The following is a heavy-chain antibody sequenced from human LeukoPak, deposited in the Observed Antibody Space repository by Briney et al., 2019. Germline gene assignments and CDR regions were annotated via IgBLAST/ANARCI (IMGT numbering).Heavy chain of an antibody. CDR1: GFTFSSYG. D-gene: IGHD2-15*01. CDR3: AKLSGGSSYYYYYYMDV. V-gene: IGHV3-30*02. CDR2: IRYDGSNK. J-gene: IGHJ6*03. Sequence: GGSLRLSCAASGFTFSSYGMHWVRQAPGKGLEWVAFIRYDGSNKYYADSVKGRFTISRDNSKNTLYLQMNSLRAEDTAVYYCAKLSGGSSYYYYYYMDVWGKGTTVTVSS.